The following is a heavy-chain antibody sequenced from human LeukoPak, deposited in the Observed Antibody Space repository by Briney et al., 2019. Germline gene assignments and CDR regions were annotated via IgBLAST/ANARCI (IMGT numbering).Heavy chain of an antibody. CDR3: ARCEDGYADY. V-gene: IGHV4-39*07. CDR2: IYYSGST. J-gene: IGHJ4*02. CDR1: GGSISSSSYY. D-gene: IGHD5-24*01. Sequence: SETLSLTCTVSGGSISSSSYYWGWIRQPPGKGLEWIGSIYYSGSTYYNPSLKSRVTISVDTSKNQFSLKLSSVTAADTAVYYCARCEDGYADYWGQGTLVTVSS.